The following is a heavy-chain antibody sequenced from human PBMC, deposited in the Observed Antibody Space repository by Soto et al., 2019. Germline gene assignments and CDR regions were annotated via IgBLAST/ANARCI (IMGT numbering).Heavy chain of an antibody. CDR3: ARLGSDRPYYDSSGNFDY. J-gene: IGHJ4*02. CDR1: GYSFTSYW. D-gene: IGHD3-22*01. Sequence: GESLKISCKGSGYSFTSYWIGWVRQMPGKGLEWMGIIYPGDSDTRYSPSFQGQVTISADKSISTAYLQWSSLKASDTAMYYCARLGSDRPYYDSSGNFDYWGQGSLFTV. CDR2: IYPGDSDT. V-gene: IGHV5-51*01.